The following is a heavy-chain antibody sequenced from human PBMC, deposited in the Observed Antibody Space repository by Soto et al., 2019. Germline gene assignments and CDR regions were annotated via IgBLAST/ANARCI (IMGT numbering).Heavy chain of an antibody. J-gene: IGHJ4*02. CDR3: ARSGEFSASDYFGF. D-gene: IGHD3-10*01. CDR2: IGWNSGRI. CDR1: GFTFDDYG. V-gene: IGHV3-9*01. Sequence: EVQLVQYGGGWVQPGRSLRLSCGASGFTFDDYGMHWVRQAPGKGLEWVSSIGWNSGRIGYADSVKGRFTISRDNVKNSLYLQMNSLRAEDTALYYCARSGEFSASDYFGFWGQGTLVTVSS.